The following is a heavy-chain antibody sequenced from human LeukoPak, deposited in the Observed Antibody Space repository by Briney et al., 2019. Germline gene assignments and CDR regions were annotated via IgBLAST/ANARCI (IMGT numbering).Heavy chain of an antibody. V-gene: IGHV4-61*01. Sequence: SETLSLTCTVSGGSVSSGSYYWSWIRQPPGKGLEWIGYIYYSGSTNYNPSLKSRVTISVDTSKNQFSLKLSSVTAADTAVYYCARVYSGYGGDAFDIWGQGTMVTVSS. CDR3: ARVYSGYGGDAFDI. CDR1: GGSVSSGSYY. J-gene: IGHJ3*02. D-gene: IGHD5-12*01. CDR2: IYYSGST.